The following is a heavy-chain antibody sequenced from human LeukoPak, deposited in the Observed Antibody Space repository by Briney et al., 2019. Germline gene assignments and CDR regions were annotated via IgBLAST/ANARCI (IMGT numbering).Heavy chain of an antibody. Sequence: SETLSLTCTVSGGSISGSSYYWGWIRQPPGKGLEWIGNIFYSGSTYYNPSLKSRVTISVDTSKNQFSLKLSSVAAADTAVYYCARDIYCGRTSCPFDYWGQGTLVTVSS. CDR2: IFYSGST. D-gene: IGHD2-2*01. CDR3: ARDIYCGRTSCPFDY. CDR1: GGSISGSSYY. J-gene: IGHJ4*02. V-gene: IGHV4-39*07.